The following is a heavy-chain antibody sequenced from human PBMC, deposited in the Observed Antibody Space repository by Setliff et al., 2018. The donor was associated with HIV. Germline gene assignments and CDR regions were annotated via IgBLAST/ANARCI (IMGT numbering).Heavy chain of an antibody. CDR2: ISSSGSTI. CDR1: GFTFSSYE. V-gene: IGHV3-48*03. CDR3: ARVFLEWLLYRPDYVMDV. D-gene: IGHD3-3*01. J-gene: IGHJ6*02. Sequence: PGGSLRLSCAASGFTFSSYEMNWVRQAPGKGLEWVSDISSSGSTIYYADSVKGRFTISRDNAKNSLYLQMNSLRAEYTAVYYCARVFLEWLLYRPDYVMDVWGQGTTVTVSS.